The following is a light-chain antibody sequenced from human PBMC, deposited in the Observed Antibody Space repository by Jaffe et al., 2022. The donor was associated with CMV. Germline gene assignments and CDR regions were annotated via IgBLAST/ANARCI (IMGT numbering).Light chain of an antibody. Sequence: EIILTQSPATLSLSPGERATLSCRASQSVSGYLAWYQQKPGQAPRLLIHDASFRATGIPARFSGAGSGTDFTLTISSLEPDDYAVYYCQQRANWTFGQGTKVEIK. CDR1: QSVSGY. CDR2: DAS. CDR3: QQRANWT. J-gene: IGKJ1*01. V-gene: IGKV3-11*01.